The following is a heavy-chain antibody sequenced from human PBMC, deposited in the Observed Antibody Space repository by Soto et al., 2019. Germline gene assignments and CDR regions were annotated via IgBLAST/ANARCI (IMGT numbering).Heavy chain of an antibody. J-gene: IGHJ4*02. D-gene: IGHD1-26*01. CDR1: GFTFSSYA. CDR2: ISGSGGST. Sequence: EVQLLESGGGLVQPGGSLRLPCAASGFTFSSYAMSWVRQAPGKGLEWVSTISGSGGSTYYADSVKGRFTISRDNSKNTLFLQMNSLRAEDTAVYYCAKDQYSGSPGKPDYWGQGTLVTVSS. V-gene: IGHV3-23*01. CDR3: AKDQYSGSPGKPDY.